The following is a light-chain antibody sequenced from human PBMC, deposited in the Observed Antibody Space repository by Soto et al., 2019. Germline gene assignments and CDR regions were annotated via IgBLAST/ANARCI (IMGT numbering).Light chain of an antibody. V-gene: IGKV3-11*01. J-gene: IGKJ5*01. CDR1: QSVSSY. Sequence: EIVLTQSPATLSLSPGERATLSCRVSQSVSSYLAWYQQKPGLAPRLLIYDASNRATGIPARFSGSGSGTDFTLTISSLEPEDFAVYYCQQRNTWPPAITFGQGTRLEIK. CDR2: DAS. CDR3: QQRNTWPPAIT.